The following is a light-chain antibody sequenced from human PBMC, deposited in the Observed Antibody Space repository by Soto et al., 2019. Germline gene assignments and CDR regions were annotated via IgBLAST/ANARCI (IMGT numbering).Light chain of an antibody. Sequence: EVVLTQSPDTLSLPPGERATLSCRASQSISSYLAWYQQKPGQAPRLLIYDASSRATGIPARFSGSGSGTDFTLTINSLEPEDFVVYYCQQRSNWPPITFGQGTRLEIK. CDR2: DAS. J-gene: IGKJ5*01. CDR1: QSISSY. CDR3: QQRSNWPPIT. V-gene: IGKV3-11*01.